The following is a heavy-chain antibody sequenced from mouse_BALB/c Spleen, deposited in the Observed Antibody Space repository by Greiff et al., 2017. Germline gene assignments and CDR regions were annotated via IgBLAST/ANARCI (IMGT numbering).Heavy chain of an antibody. CDR1: GFTFSSFG. CDR2: ISSGSSTI. J-gene: IGHJ3*01. D-gene: IGHD4-1*01. V-gene: IGHV5-17*02. CDR3: ARGPLGRDAY. Sequence: EVMLVESGGGLVQPGGSRKLSCAASGFTFSSFGMHWVRQAPEKGLEWVAYISSGSSTIYYADTVKGRFTISRDNPKNTLFLQMTSLRSEDTAMYYCARGPLGRDAYWGQGTLVTVSA.